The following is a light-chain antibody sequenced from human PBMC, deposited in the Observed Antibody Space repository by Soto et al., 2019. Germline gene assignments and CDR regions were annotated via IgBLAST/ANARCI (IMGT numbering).Light chain of an antibody. CDR2: KAS. CDR1: QSINGW. Sequence: DIQLTQSPSTLSASVGDRVTITCRASQSINGWLAWYQQKPGQAPNLLIYKASTLESGVPSRFSGSGSGTEFTLTVSSLQPDDFAIYCCHQYHNFPRTFGQGTKGEI. CDR3: HQYHNFPRT. J-gene: IGKJ1*01. V-gene: IGKV1-5*03.